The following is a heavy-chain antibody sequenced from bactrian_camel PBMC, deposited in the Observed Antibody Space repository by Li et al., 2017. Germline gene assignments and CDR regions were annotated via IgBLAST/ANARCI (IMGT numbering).Heavy chain of an antibody. CDR2: LDSGGET. V-gene: IGHV3S1*01. J-gene: IGHJ4*01. D-gene: IGHD3*01. CDR1: GYTYKFCC. Sequence: QLVESGGGSVPSGGFLRLSCQVSGYTYKFCCMAWSRQNPGQARDRVAVLDSGGETHYSDSVKGRFAISHDKARDTLYLQTDNVQADDTGTYYCTTDRQPGNYGGGTQVTVS.